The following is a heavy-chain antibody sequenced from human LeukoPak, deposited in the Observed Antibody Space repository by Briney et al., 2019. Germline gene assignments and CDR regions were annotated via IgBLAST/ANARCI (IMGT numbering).Heavy chain of an antibody. Sequence: GASVKVSCKASGYIFTDYYMHWVRQAPGQELGWMGRINPNSGGTNYAQKFQGRVTMTRGTSISTAYMELSRLRSDDTAVYYCARGLVVITNRYNWFDPWGQGTLVTVSP. J-gene: IGHJ5*02. CDR2: INPNSGGT. D-gene: IGHD3-22*01. CDR1: GYIFTDYY. V-gene: IGHV1-2*06. CDR3: ARGLVVITNRYNWFDP.